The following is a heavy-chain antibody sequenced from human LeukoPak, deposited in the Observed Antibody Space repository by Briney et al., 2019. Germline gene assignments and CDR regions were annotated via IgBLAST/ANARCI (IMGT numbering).Heavy chain of an antibody. Sequence: GGSLRLSCEASGFTFRDYQMSWIRQAPGKGLEWISYIHSNPKTIYYADSAKGRFTISRDNAKNSLYLQMNSLRVDDTAVYYCARSGYGDYDYWGQGTRVTVSS. CDR1: GFTFRDYQ. CDR2: IHSNPKTI. CDR3: ARSGYGDYDY. V-gene: IGHV3-11*01. D-gene: IGHD4-17*01. J-gene: IGHJ4*02.